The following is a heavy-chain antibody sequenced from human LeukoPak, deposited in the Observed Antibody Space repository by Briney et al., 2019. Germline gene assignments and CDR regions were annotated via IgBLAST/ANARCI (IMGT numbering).Heavy chain of an antibody. D-gene: IGHD6-19*01. CDR1: GGSISSYY. CDR2: IYYSGST. V-gene: IGHV4-59*12. Sequence: SETLSLTCTVSGGSISSYYWSWIRQPPGKGLEWIGYIYYSGSTNYNPSLKSRVTISVDTSKNQFSLKLSSVTAADTAVYYCARDPISSGWPYYYYYYMDVWGKGTTVTVSS. CDR3: ARDPISSGWPYYYYYYMDV. J-gene: IGHJ6*03.